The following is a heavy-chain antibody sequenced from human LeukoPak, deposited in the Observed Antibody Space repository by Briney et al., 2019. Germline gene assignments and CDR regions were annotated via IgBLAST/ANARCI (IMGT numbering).Heavy chain of an antibody. D-gene: IGHD5-12*01. CDR1: GFTFSSYG. J-gene: IGHJ4*02. Sequence: PGGSLRLSCAASGFTFSSYGMHWVRQAPGKGLEGVAVISYDGSNKYYADSVKGRFTISRDNSKNTLYLQMNSLRAEDTAVYYCAKLHSGYKKYYFDYWGQGTLVTVSS. CDR3: AKLHSGYKKYYFDY. V-gene: IGHV3-30*18. CDR2: ISYDGSNK.